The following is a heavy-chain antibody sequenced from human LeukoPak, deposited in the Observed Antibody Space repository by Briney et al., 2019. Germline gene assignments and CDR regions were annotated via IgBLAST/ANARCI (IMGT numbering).Heavy chain of an antibody. CDR1: GFTFSSYS. Sequence: GGSLRLSCAASGFTFSSYSMNWVRQAPGKGLEWASYISSSSSTIYYADSVKGRFTISRDNAKNSLYLQMNSLRAEDTAVYYCARDPNRWLRFRRSVWFDPWGQGTLVTVSS. J-gene: IGHJ5*02. V-gene: IGHV3-48*01. D-gene: IGHD5-12*01. CDR3: ARDPNRWLRFRRSVWFDP. CDR2: ISSSSSTI.